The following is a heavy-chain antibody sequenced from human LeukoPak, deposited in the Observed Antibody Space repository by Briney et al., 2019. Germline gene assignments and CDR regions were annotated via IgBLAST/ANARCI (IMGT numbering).Heavy chain of an antibody. Sequence: SVKVSCKASGGTFSSYAISWVRQAPGQGLEWMGRIIPIFGTANYAQKFQGRVTITTDGSTSTAYMELSSLRSEDTAVYYCARDAGYYDPFDYWGQGTLVTVSS. J-gene: IGHJ4*02. CDR2: IIPIFGTA. V-gene: IGHV1-69*05. D-gene: IGHD3-9*01. CDR1: GGTFSSYA. CDR3: ARDAGYYDPFDY.